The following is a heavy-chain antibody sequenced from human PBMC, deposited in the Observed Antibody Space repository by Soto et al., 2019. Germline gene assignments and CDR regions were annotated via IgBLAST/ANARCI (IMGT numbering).Heavy chain of an antibody. CDR3: AKEGRSSSWYYFDY. CDR2: ISYDGSNK. J-gene: IGHJ4*02. V-gene: IGHV3-30*18. Sequence: GGSLRLSCTASGFTFSSYGMHWVRQAPGKGLEWVAVISYDGSNKYYADSVKGRFTISRDNSKNTLYLQMNSLRAEDTAVYYCAKEGRSSSWYYFDYWGQGTLVTVSS. D-gene: IGHD6-13*01. CDR1: GFTFSSYG.